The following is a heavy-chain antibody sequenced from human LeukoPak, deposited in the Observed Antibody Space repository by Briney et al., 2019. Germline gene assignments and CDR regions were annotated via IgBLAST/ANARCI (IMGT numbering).Heavy chain of an antibody. CDR1: GFTFSSYA. CDR2: ISYDGSNK. Sequence: PGGSLRLSCAASGFTFSSYAMHWVRQAPGKGLEWVAVISYDGSNKYYADSVKGRFTISRDNSKNTLYLQMNSLRAEDMALYYCAKSRPPYYYGSGSYGAFDIWGQGTMVTVSS. D-gene: IGHD3-10*01. CDR3: AKSRPPYYYGSGSYGAFDI. V-gene: IGHV3-30*04. J-gene: IGHJ3*02.